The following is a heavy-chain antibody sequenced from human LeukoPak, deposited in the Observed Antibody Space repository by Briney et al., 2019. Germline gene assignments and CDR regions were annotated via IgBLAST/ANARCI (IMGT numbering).Heavy chain of an antibody. V-gene: IGHV3-30*02. D-gene: IGHD3-3*01. Sequence: GGSLRLSCAASGFTFSSYGMHWVRQAPGKGLEWVAFIRYDGSNKYYADSVKGRFTISRDNSKNTLYLQMNSLRAEDTAVYYCAKAPNRQFFGVVSVPYYYYYMDVWGKGTTVTVSS. CDR1: GFTFSSYG. CDR2: IRYDGSNK. CDR3: AKAPNRQFFGVVSVPYYYYYMDV. J-gene: IGHJ6*03.